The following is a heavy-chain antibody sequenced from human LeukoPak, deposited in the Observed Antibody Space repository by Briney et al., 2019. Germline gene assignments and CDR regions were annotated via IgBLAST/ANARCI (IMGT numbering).Heavy chain of an antibody. J-gene: IGHJ4*02. V-gene: IGHV1-58*02. Sequence: SVKVSCKASGFTFTSSAMQWVRQARGQRREWIGWIVVGSGNTNYAQKFQERVTITRDMSTSTAYMELSSLRSEDTAVYYCAATFGLTTVAVDYWGQGTLVTVSS. CDR3: AATFGLTTVAVDY. CDR1: GFTFTSSA. D-gene: IGHD4-23*01. CDR2: IVVGSGNT.